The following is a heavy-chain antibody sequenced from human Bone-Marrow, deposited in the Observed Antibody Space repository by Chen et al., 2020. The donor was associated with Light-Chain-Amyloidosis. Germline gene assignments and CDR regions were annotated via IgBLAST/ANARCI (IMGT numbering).Heavy chain of an antibody. CDR2: IYDSATT. V-gene: IGHV4-59*01. Sequence: QMQLQESGPGLVKPSETLSLTCTVSGGSFSIYYWSWIRQPPGKGPEWIGYIYDSATTFYNPSLKSRVTISIDTPRNQFSLTLSSVTTADTALYYCATTPGSYPDAFDIWGQGTMVTVSS. CDR3: ATTPGSYPDAFDI. D-gene: IGHD6-19*01. CDR1: GGSFSIYY. J-gene: IGHJ3*02.